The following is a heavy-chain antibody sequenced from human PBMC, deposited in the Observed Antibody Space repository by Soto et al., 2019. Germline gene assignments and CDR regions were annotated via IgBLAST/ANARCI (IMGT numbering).Heavy chain of an antibody. D-gene: IGHD2-21*02. Sequence: QVQLVESGGGVVQPGSSLRPSCAASGFTFNIRGMHWVRLAPGKGLEWVAIISNDGNSESYADSVKGRFTISRDNSRDTVFLQMNSLRTEDTANYYCARGCLDGGDCYYIDFWGQGTLVTVSS. CDR3: ARGCLDGGDCYYIDF. J-gene: IGHJ4*02. CDR1: GFTFNIRG. V-gene: IGHV3-30*03. CDR2: ISNDGNSE.